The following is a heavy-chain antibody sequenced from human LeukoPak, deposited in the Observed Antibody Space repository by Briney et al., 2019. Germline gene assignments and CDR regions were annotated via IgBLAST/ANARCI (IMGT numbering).Heavy chain of an antibody. D-gene: IGHD2-2*02. V-gene: IGHV3-15*01. J-gene: IGHJ4*02. CDR2: IKSKTHGGTT. CDR1: GLTFSNVW. Sequence: PGGSLRVSCVVSGLTFSNVWMSWVSQAPGKGVEWVGRIKSKTHGGTTDYAAPVYGRFTVSRDDSKNTLYLQMNSLQTEDTAVYYCTTFSDCTSSICYTNYWGQGTLVTVSS. CDR3: TTFSDCTSSICYTNY.